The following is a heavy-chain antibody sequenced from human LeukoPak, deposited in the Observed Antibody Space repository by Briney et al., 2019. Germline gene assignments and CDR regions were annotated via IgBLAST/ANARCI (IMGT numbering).Heavy chain of an antibody. V-gene: IGHV3-15*07. CDR2: IKSKTDGGTT. Sequence: RSGGSLRLSCAASGFTFSNAWMNWVRQAPGKGLEWVGRIKSKTDGGTTDYAAPVKGRFTISRDDSKNTLYLQMNSLKTEDAALYYCTTDQNLRGYTYGGSFDYWGQGTLVTVSS. CDR1: GFTFSNAW. CDR3: TTDQNLRGYTYGGSFDY. J-gene: IGHJ4*02. D-gene: IGHD5-18*01.